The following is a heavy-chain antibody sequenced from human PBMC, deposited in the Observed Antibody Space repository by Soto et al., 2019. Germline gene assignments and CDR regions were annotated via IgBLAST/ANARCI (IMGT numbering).Heavy chain of an antibody. J-gene: IGHJ6*02. V-gene: IGHV3-15*07. CDR1: GFTFSNAW. D-gene: IGHD1-1*01. CDR3: TTDFSGTTLYYYFYGMDV. Sequence: GGSLRLSCAASGFTFSNAWMNWVRQAPGKGLERVGRIKSKTDGGTTDYAAPVKGRFTISRDDSKNTLYLQMNSLKTEDTAVYYCTTDFSGTTLYYYFYGMDVWGQGTTVTVSS. CDR2: IKSKTDGGTT.